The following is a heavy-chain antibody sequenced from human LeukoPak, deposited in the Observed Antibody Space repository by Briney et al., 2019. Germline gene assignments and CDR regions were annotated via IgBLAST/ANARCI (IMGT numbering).Heavy chain of an antibody. CDR2: IWYDGSNK. CDR1: GFTFSSYG. CDR3: ARGVPYYYGSGSSLDY. D-gene: IGHD3-10*01. V-gene: IGHV3-33*01. Sequence: PGGSLRLSCAASGFTFSSYGMHWVRQAPGKGLEWVAVIWYDGSNKYYADSVKGRFTISRDNSKNTLYLQMNSLRAEDTAVYYCARGVPYYYGSGSSLDYWGQGTLVTVSS. J-gene: IGHJ4*02.